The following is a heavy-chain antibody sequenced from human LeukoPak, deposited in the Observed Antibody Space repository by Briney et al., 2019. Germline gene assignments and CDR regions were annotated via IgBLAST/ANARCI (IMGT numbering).Heavy chain of an antibody. D-gene: IGHD6-6*01. CDR3: ARGSHNYYYYGMDV. CDR2: IYTSGST. CDR1: GGSISSYY. Sequence: SETLSLTCTVSGGSISSYYWSWIRQPAGKGLEWIGRIYTSGSTNYNPSLKSRVTMSVDTSKNQFSLKLSSVTTADTAVYYCARGSHNYYYYGMDVWGQGTTVTVSS. J-gene: IGHJ6*02. V-gene: IGHV4-4*07.